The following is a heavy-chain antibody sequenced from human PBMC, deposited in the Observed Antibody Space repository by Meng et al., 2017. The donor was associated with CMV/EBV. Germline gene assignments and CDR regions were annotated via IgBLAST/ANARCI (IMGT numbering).Heavy chain of an antibody. J-gene: IGHJ4*02. D-gene: IGHD3-3*01. CDR1: GYTFTGYG. V-gene: IGHV1-3*01. CDR3: ARGNGVAHDY. Sequence: QVQLVQSGAEGQKTGASVKVSCKASGYTFTGYGIHWVRQAPGQRLEWMGWINAGDGNRKYSQKFQDRVTITRDTSASTAYMELSSLRSEDTAVYYCARGNGVAHDYWGQGTLVTVSS. CDR2: INAGDGNR.